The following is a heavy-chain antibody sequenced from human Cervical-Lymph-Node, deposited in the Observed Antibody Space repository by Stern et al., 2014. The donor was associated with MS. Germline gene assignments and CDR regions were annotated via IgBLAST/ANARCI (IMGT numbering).Heavy chain of an antibody. CDR2: IWSDGSNP. CDR3: ARGRNVGVNYYFDY. CDR1: GFTFSGYG. V-gene: IGHV3-33*01. Sequence: VQLVESGGGVVQPGKSLRLSCVASGFTFSGYGMHWVRQAPGKGLEGAAFIWSDGSNPSYADSVQGRFTIARDNLQNTLHLHMNNVTAADTARYYCARGRNVGVNYYFDYWGQGSLVTVSS. D-gene: IGHD3-16*01. J-gene: IGHJ4*02.